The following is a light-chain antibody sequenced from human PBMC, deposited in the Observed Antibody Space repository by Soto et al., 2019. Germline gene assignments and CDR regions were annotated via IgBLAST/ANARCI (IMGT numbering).Light chain of an antibody. CDR2: DAY. CDR1: QNISNY. J-gene: IGKJ5*01. Sequence: SQMTQSPSSRSASVLGRVTSTFQSSQNISNYLNWYQQTPGKAPPLLLYDAYNLETGVPSRFSGSGSGTDFTFTIGSLQPEDIATYYCQQYDNLPQATFGQGTRLEIK. CDR3: QQYDNLPQAT. V-gene: IGKV1-33*01.